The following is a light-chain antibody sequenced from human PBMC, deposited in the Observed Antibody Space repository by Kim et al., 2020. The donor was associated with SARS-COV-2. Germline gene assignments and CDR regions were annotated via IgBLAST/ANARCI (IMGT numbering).Light chain of an antibody. V-gene: IGKV1-39*01. CDR3: HQVYSTPLT. CDR2: LAS. J-gene: IGKJ4*01. Sequence: DIQMTQSPSSLSASVGDRVTITCRASQRINSYLNWYQQKPGKAPNLVIYLASSLQSGVPSRFSGSGSGTEFTLTISSLQPEDSATYYCHQVYSTPLTFGGGTKLEI. CDR1: QRINSY.